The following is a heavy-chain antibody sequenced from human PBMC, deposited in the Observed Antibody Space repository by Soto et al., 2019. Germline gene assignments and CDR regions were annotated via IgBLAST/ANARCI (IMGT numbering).Heavy chain of an antibody. D-gene: IGHD2-2*01. V-gene: IGHV1-18*01. CDR1: GYTYTSYG. J-gene: IGHJ5*02. CDR3: ARVEAAMSGHWFDP. Sequence: ASVKVSCKASGYTYTSYGISWVRQAPGQGLEWMGWISAYNGKTNYAQKLQGRVTMTTDTSTSTAYMELRSLRSDDTAVYYCARVEAAMSGHWFDPWGHGTLVTVSS. CDR2: ISAYNGKT.